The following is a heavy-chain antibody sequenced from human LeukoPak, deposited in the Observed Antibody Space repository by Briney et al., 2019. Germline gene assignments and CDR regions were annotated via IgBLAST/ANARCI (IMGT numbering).Heavy chain of an antibody. CDR2: IWYDGSNK. CDR1: GFTFSSYG. CDR3: ARLSLYGSSWQKDY. V-gene: IGHV3-33*01. Sequence: GGSLRLSCAASGFTFSSYGMHWVRQAPGKGLEWEAVIWYDGSNKYYADSVKGRFTISRDNSKNTLYLQMNSLRAEDTAVYYCARLSLYGSSWQKDYWGQGTLVTVSS. D-gene: IGHD6-13*01. J-gene: IGHJ4*02.